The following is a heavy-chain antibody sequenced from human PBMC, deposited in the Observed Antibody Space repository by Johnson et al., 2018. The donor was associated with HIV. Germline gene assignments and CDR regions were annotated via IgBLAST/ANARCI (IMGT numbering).Heavy chain of an antibody. CDR3: AKDVDRLLWEGDAFDS. CDR1: GFIFNNYG. J-gene: IGHJ3*02. CDR2: IRYDGSRT. Sequence: VESGGGVVQPGESLGLSCAASGFIFNNYGMHWVRQAPGKGLEWVAFIRYDGSRTYYADSVKGRFTISRDKTKNTLYLEMNSLRTEDTAVYHCAKDVDRLLWEGDAFDSWCQGTMVTVSS. D-gene: IGHD1-26*01. V-gene: IGHV3-30*02.